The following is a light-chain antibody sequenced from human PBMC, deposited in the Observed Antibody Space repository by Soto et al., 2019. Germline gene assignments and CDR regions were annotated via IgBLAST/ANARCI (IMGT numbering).Light chain of an antibody. CDR1: SSDVGGYNL. Sequence: QSVLAQPPSASGSPGQSVTISCTGTSSDVGGYNLVSWYQHHPGKAPKLMIFDVSERPSGVPDRFSGSKSGNTASLTVSGLQAEDEADYYCSSYAGSNSYVFGTGTKVTVL. CDR3: SSYAGSNSYV. V-gene: IGLV2-8*01. CDR2: DVS. J-gene: IGLJ1*01.